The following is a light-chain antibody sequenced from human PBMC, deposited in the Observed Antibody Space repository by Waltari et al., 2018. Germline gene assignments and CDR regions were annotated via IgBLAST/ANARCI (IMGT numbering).Light chain of an antibody. V-gene: IGKV3-20*01. Sequence: EIVFTLSPGTLSPSPGERVTLSCRASQSVCRALAWYQQKPGQAPRCLIFGASNRATGIPDRFSGSGSGTDFSLTISRLEPEDFAVYYCQHYVSLPATFGQGTKVEIK. CDR1: QSVCRA. CDR3: QHYVSLPAT. CDR2: GAS. J-gene: IGKJ1*01.